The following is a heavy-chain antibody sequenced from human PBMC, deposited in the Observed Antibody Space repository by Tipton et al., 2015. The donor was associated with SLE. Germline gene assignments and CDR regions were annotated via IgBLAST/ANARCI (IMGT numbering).Heavy chain of an antibody. V-gene: IGHV4-34*01. Sequence: LRLSCVVYGGSFSGYYWSWIRQPPGKGLEWIGEINHSGSTNYNPSLKSRVTISVDTSKNQFSLKLSSVTAADTAVYYCARVGSGWVAFDIWGQGTMVTVSS. D-gene: IGHD6-19*01. CDR2: INHSGST. J-gene: IGHJ3*02. CDR3: ARVGSGWVAFDI. CDR1: GGSFSGYY.